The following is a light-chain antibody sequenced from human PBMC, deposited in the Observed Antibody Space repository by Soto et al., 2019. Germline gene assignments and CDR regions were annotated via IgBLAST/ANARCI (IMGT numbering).Light chain of an antibody. CDR2: ETS. Sequence: EIVLTQSPGTLSLSPGERATLSCRASRSIRNNCLAWYHQRPGQAPRLLIYETSIRDPGIPDRFSGSGSGTDFTLTISRLEPEDFVVYYCQQYCSSPFTVGQGTKLEIK. V-gene: IGKV3-20*01. CDR3: QQYCSSPFT. J-gene: IGKJ2*01. CDR1: RSIRNNC.